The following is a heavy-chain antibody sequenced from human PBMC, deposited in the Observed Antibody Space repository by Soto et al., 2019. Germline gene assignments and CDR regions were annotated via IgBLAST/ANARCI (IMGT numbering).Heavy chain of an antibody. CDR3: AKVPNQLNIVATSSD. CDR2: ISGSGGST. J-gene: IGHJ4*02. CDR1: GFTFSSYA. Sequence: PGGSLRLSCAASGFTFSSYAMSWVRQAPGKGLEWVSAISGSGGSTYYADSVKGRFTISRDNSKNTLYLQMNSLRAEDTAVYYCAKVPNQLNIVATSSDWGQGTLVTVSS. D-gene: IGHD5-12*01. V-gene: IGHV3-23*01.